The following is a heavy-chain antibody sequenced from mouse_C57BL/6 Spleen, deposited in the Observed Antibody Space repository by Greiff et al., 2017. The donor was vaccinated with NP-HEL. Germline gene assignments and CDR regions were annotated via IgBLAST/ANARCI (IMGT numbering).Heavy chain of an antibody. D-gene: IGHD2-3*01. J-gene: IGHJ3*01. CDR1: GFTFSSYA. CDR2: ISDGGSYT. V-gene: IGHV5-4*01. CDR3: AIYDGYQFAY. Sequence: EVQLVESGGGLVKPGGSLKLSCAASGFTFSSYAMSWVRQTPEKRLEWVATISDGGSYTYYPDNVKGRFTISRDNAKNNLYLQMSHLKSEDTAMYYCAIYDGYQFAYWGQGTLVTVSA.